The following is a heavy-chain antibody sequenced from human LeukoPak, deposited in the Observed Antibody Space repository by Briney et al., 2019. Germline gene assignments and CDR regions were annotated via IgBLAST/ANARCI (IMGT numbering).Heavy chain of an antibody. CDR3: AREADCSGGGCYRGAFDI. CDR1: GFTFSTYA. Sequence: GRSLRLSCAASGFTFSTYAMHWVRQAPGKGLEWVAVIWYDGSNKYYGDSVKGRLTISRDNSKNTLFLQMNSLRAEDTAVYYCAREADCSGGGCYRGAFDIWGQGTMVAVSS. CDR2: IWYDGSNK. D-gene: IGHD2-15*01. J-gene: IGHJ3*02. V-gene: IGHV3-33*01.